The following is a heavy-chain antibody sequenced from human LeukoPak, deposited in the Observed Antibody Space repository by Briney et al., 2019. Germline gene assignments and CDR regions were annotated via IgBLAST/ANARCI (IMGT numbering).Heavy chain of an antibody. J-gene: IGHJ4*02. V-gene: IGHV1-2*04. CDR2: INHNSGSK. CDR3: ARGVPAADHFDY. D-gene: IGHD2-2*01. Sequence: ASVKVSYKACGYTFTGYYLLWVRQAPGQGLEWMGWINHNSGSKNYAQVSQGWVTITRDTSNSTAYMELSRLRSDDTAVYYCARGVPAADHFDYWGQGTLVTVSS. CDR1: GYTFTGYY.